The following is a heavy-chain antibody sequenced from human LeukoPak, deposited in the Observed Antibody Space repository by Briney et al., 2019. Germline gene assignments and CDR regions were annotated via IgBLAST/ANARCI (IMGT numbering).Heavy chain of an antibody. CDR2: VSGSGGDT. D-gene: IGHD3-10*01. J-gene: IGHJ4*02. Sequence: GGSLRLSCAASGFTFSSYVMTWVRQAPGKGLEWVSGVSGSGGDTYYADSVKGRFTISRDNSKNTLYLQMNSLRAEDTAVYYCASGELLLFTYWGQGTLVTVSS. CDR1: GFTFSSYV. V-gene: IGHV3-23*01. CDR3: ASGELLLFTY.